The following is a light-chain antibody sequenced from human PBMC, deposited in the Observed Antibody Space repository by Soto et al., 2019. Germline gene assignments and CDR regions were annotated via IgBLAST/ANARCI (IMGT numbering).Light chain of an antibody. V-gene: IGLV2-23*01. CDR1: SSDI. CDR2: EGS. CDR3: CSYAGSSTLV. Sequence: QSVPTQPASVSGSPGQSITISCTGTSSDIVSWYQQHPGKAPKLIIYEGSKRPSGVSNRFSGSKSGNTASLTISGLQAEDEADYYCCSYAGSSTLVFGGGTKLTVL. J-gene: IGLJ2*01.